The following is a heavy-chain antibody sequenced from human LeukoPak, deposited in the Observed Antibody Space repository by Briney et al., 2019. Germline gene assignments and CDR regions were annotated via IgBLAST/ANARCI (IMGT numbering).Heavy chain of an antibody. D-gene: IGHD4-17*01. V-gene: IGHV3-74*01. J-gene: IGHJ4*02. Sequence: GGSLRLSCAASGFTFTSYWMHWVRQAPGKGLVWVSRVNHDGRGTAYADSATGRFTISRDDAKNTVYLQMNSLRAEDTAVYYCATDLGWGQGTLVTVS. CDR1: GFTFTSYW. CDR3: ATDLG. CDR2: VNHDGRGT.